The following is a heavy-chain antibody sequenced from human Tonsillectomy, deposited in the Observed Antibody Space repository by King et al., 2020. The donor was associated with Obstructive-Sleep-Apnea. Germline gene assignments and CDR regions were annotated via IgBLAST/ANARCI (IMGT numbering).Heavy chain of an antibody. CDR3: ARSYCSGGTCYWFFDL. V-gene: IGHV3-48*04. D-gene: IGHD2-15*01. Sequence: QLVQSGGNLVQPGGSLRLSCEASGFNFRNYNMNWVRQAPGKGLEWVSYISSGSGTIYYADSVKGRFTISRDNAKDSLNLQMNNLRAAVTAVYFCARSYCSGGTCYWFFDLWGRGTLVTVSS. CDR2: ISSGSGTI. CDR1: GFNFRNYN. J-gene: IGHJ2*01.